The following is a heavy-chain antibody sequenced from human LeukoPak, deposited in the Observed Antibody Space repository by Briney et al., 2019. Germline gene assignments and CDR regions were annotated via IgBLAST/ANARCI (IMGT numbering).Heavy chain of an antibody. V-gene: IGHV3-43D*03. CDR2: ISWDGGST. CDR3: AKGTSSSGTPLDY. Sequence: PGGSLRLSCAASGFTFDDYAMHWVRQAPGKGLEWVSLISWDGGSTYYADSVKGRFTISRDNSKNSLYLQMNSLRAEDTALYYCAKGTSSSGTPLDYWGQGTLVTVSS. D-gene: IGHD6-13*01. CDR1: GFTFDDYA. J-gene: IGHJ4*02.